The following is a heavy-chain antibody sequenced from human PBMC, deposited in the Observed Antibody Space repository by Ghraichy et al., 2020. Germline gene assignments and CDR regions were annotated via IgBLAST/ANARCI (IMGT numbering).Heavy chain of an antibody. CDR1: GFTFSSYW. D-gene: IGHD3-22*01. J-gene: IGHJ6*02. CDR3: AGDYYDSSGYITSQYYYYYGMDV. V-gene: IGHV3-74*01. CDR2: INSDGSST. Sequence: GGSLRLSCAASGFTFSSYWMHWVRQAPGKGLVWVSRINSDGSSTSYADSVKGRFTISRDNAKNTLYLQMNSLRAEDTAVYYCAGDYYDSSGYITSQYYYYYGMDVWGQGTTVTVSS.